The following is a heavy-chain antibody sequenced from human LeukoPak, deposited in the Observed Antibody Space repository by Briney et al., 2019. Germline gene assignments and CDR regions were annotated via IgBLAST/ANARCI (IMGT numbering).Heavy chain of an antibody. Sequence: GGSLRLSCAASGFSFSSYAMGWVRQAPGKGLEWVSAITDSGTSTYYADSVKGRFTISRENSKNTLYLQMNSLRAEDTGVYYCAKGESIFEYWGQGTLVTVSS. D-gene: IGHD3-10*01. CDR1: GFSFSSYA. J-gene: IGHJ4*02. V-gene: IGHV3-23*01. CDR2: ITDSGTST. CDR3: AKGESIFEY.